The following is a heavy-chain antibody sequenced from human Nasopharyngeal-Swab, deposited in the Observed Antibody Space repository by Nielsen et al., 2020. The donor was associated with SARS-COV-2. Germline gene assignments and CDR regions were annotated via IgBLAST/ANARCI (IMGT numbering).Heavy chain of an antibody. Sequence: VRRMPGKGLEWMGIIYPGDSDTRYSPSFQGQVTISADKSISTAYLQWSSLKASDTAMYYCARLISRFNWNDGFDYWGQGTLVTVSS. D-gene: IGHD1-1*01. J-gene: IGHJ4*02. CDR3: ARLISRFNWNDGFDY. CDR2: IYPGDSDT. V-gene: IGHV5-51*01.